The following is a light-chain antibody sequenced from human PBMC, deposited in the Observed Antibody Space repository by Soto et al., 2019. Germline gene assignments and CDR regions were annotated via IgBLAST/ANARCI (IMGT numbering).Light chain of an antibody. Sequence: DIQMTQSPSSLSASVGDRVTITCRASQSISSYLNWYQQKPGKAPKLLIYAASSLQSGVPSRFSGSGSGTDFTLTISSLRPEDFATYYCQQSYSTPQTFGPGTKVDIK. V-gene: IGKV1-39*01. J-gene: IGKJ3*01. CDR1: QSISSY. CDR2: AAS. CDR3: QQSYSTPQT.